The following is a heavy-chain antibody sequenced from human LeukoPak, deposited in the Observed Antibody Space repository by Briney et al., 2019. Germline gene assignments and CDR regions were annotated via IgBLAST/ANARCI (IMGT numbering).Heavy chain of an antibody. CDR3: ARGSWRGVVTGLGMDV. CDR2: ICICGSHI. CDR1: GCTFSSYS. V-gene: IGHV3-21*01. Sequence: PGGSLRLSCAASGCTFSSYSLNWVRRAPGKGLEWVGTICICGSHIYYADPAKGRFPMSRDNANNSLFLQMNRLRAEDTAVYYCARGSWRGVVTGLGMDVWGQGPTVTVSS. D-gene: IGHD2-21*02. J-gene: IGHJ6*02.